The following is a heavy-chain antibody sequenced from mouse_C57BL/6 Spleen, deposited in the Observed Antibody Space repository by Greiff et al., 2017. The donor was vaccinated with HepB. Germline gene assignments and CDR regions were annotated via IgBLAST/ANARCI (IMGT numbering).Heavy chain of an antibody. CDR3: ARGNYYSNLLGY. V-gene: IGHV3-6*01. D-gene: IGHD2-5*01. CDR2: ISYDGSN. Sequence: DSGPGLVKPSQSLSLTCSVTGYSITSGYYWNWIRQFPGNKLEWMGYISYDGSNNYNPSLKNRISITRDTSKNQFFLKLNSVTTEDTATYYCARGNYYSNLLGYWGQGTTLTVSS. J-gene: IGHJ2*01. CDR1: GYSITSGYY.